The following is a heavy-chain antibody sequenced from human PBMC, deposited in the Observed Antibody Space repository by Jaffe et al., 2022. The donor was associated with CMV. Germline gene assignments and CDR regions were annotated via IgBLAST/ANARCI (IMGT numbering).Heavy chain of an antibody. CDR2: ISSSSSYI. J-gene: IGHJ4*02. Sequence: EVQLVESGGGLVKPGGSLRLSCAASGFTFSSYSMNWVRQAPGKGLEWVSSISSSSSYIYYADSVKGRFTISRDNAKNSLYLQMNSLRAEDTAVYYCARDLAVAGTNFRGIFDYWGQGTLVTVSS. CDR3: ARDLAVAGTNFRGIFDY. D-gene: IGHD6-19*01. CDR1: GFTFSSYS. V-gene: IGHV3-21*01.